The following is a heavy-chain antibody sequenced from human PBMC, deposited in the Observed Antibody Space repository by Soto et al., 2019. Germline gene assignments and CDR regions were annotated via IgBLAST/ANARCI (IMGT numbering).Heavy chain of an antibody. J-gene: IGHJ6*02. D-gene: IGHD2-15*01. CDR2: IYYSGGT. V-gene: IGHV4-30-4*01. CDR3: ARDCSGGSCYDYYGMDV. CDR1: GGSISSGDYY. Sequence: QVQLQESGPGLVKPSQTLSLTCTVSGGSISSGDYYWSWIRQPPGKGLERIGYIYYSGGTYYNPSLKSRVTISVDTSKNQFSLKLRSVTAADTAVYYCARDCSGGSCYDYYGMDVWGQGTTVTVSS.